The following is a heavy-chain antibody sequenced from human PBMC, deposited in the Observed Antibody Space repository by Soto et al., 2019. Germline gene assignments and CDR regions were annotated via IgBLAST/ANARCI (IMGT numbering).Heavy chain of an antibody. Sequence: QLQLHESGPGPVRPSETLSLTCTVSGGSIRISDYFWGWIRQPPGKALEWIASIYHSGSTYYNPSLKSRVTMSVDTSNNQFALTLNSVTAADTAVYYCARDSGWFDPWGQGTLVTVSS. CDR1: GGSIRISDYF. CDR3: ARDSGWFDP. CDR2: IYHSGST. V-gene: IGHV4-39*01. D-gene: IGHD7-27*01. J-gene: IGHJ5*02.